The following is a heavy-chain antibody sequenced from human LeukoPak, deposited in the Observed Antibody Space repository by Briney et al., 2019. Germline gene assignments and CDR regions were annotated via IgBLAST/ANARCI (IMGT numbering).Heavy chain of an antibody. Sequence: EASVKVSCKASGYTFTSYGISWVRQAPGQGLEWMGWISAYNGNTNYAQKLQGRVTMTTDTSTSTAYMELRSLRSDDTAVYYCARVWYYDSSGYYYSSNWFDPWGQGTLVTVSS. CDR1: GYTFTSYG. D-gene: IGHD3-22*01. J-gene: IGHJ5*02. CDR3: ARVWYYDSSGYYYSSNWFDP. CDR2: ISAYNGNT. V-gene: IGHV1-18*01.